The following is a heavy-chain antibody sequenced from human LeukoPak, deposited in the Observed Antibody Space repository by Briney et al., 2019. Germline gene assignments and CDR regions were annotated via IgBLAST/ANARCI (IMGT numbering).Heavy chain of an antibody. J-gene: IGHJ4*02. D-gene: IGHD3-3*01. CDR2: INPSGGST. Sequence: WASVKVSCKASGYTFTGFYMHWVRQAPGQGLEWMGIINPSGGSTSYAQKFQGRVTMTRDTSTSTVYMELSSLRSEDTAVYYCARGGTRVLEWLFVDYWGQGTLVTVSS. CDR3: ARGGTRVLEWLFVDY. V-gene: IGHV1-46*01. CDR1: GYTFTGFY.